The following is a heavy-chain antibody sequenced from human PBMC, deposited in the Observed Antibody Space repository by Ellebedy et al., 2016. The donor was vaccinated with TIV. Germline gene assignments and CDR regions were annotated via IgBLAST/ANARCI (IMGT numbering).Heavy chain of an antibody. D-gene: IGHD2-15*01. CDR2: IWYDESNK. V-gene: IGHV3-33*01. CDR1: GLPFSSYG. J-gene: IGHJ4*02. Sequence: GGSLRLSXVASGLPFSSYGMSWVRQAPGKGLEWVAVIWYDESNKYYADSVKGRFTISRDNSKNTLYLQMDSLRAEDTAVYYCARDFKPSDCSGGICHSGLWGQGTLVTVSS. CDR3: ARDFKPSDCSGGICHSGL.